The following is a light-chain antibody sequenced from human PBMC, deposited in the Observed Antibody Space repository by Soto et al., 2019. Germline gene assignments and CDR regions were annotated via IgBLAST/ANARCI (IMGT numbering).Light chain of an antibody. CDR2: HVS. Sequence: DIQMTQSPSTLSASVGDRVTITCRASQSINNWLAWYQQKPGKAPKVLIYHVSSLESGVPSRFSGSGSGTELTLTISNLQPDDFATYYCLHYNIESRTFGQGTKVEI. CDR1: QSINNW. V-gene: IGKV1-5*01. CDR3: LHYNIESRT. J-gene: IGKJ1*01.